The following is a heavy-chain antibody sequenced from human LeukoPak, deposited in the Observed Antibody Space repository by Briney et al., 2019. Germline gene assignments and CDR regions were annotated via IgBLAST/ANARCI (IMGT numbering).Heavy chain of an antibody. J-gene: IGHJ4*02. D-gene: IGHD3-10*01. V-gene: IGHV4-4*07. CDR1: GGSLSSYY. CDR2: IYTSGST. CDR3: ARSTRYYGLYYFDY. Sequence: SETLSLTCTVSGGSLSSYYWSWIRQPAGKGLEWIGRIYTSGSTNYNPSLKSRVTISVDTSKNQFSLKLSSVTAADTAVYYCARSTRYYGLYYFDYWGQGTLVTVSS.